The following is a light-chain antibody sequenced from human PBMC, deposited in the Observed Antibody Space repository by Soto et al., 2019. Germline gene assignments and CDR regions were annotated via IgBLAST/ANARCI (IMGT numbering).Light chain of an antibody. J-gene: IGKJ1*01. CDR1: QHISNK. CDR2: DAS. V-gene: IGKV3-15*01. CDR3: QQYNEWLWT. Sequence: EIVMTQSPATLSVSPGQRATLSCRTSQHISNKLAWYQQKPGQAPRLVIYDASTRATAIPARFSGSGSGTAVTLTISSLQSEDSAVYYCQQYNEWLWTFGQGTKVEIK.